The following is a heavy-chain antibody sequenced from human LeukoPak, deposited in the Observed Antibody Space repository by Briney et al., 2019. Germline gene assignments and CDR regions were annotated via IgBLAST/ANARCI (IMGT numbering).Heavy chain of an antibody. Sequence: PSETLSLTCTVSGGSISSYYWSWIRQPPGKGLEWIGYIYYSGSTNYNPSLKSRVTISVDTPKNQFSLKLSSVTAADTAVYYCARVPPVVVITRSYWYFDLWGRGTLVTVSS. CDR3: ARVPPVVVITRSYWYFDL. CDR1: GGSISSYY. D-gene: IGHD3-22*01. CDR2: IYYSGST. V-gene: IGHV4-59*01. J-gene: IGHJ2*01.